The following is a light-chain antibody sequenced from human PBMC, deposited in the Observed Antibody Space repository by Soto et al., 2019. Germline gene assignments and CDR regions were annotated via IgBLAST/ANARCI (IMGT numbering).Light chain of an antibody. CDR2: DTS. CDR1: QTVHSL. J-gene: IGKJ1*01. Sequence: EIVLTQSPATLSLSPGERATLSCRASQTVHSLLAWYQQKPGQAPRLLIYDTSNRATGIPARFSGSGSGTDYPLTISIREPEDFAVYYCLQRAYLWTFGQGTKVEIK. V-gene: IGKV3-11*01. CDR3: LQRAYLWT.